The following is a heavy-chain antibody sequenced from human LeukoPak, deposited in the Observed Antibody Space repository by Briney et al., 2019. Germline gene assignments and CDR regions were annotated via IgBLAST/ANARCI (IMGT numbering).Heavy chain of an antibody. D-gene: IGHD1-26*01. Sequence: GGSLRLSCAASGFTFDDYAMHWVRQAPGKGLEWVSGISWNSGSIGYADSVKGRFTISRDNAKNSLYLQMNSLRAEDTALYYCAKGLRPYSGSPIGYWGQGTLVTVSS. J-gene: IGHJ4*02. V-gene: IGHV3-9*01. CDR1: GFTFDDYA. CDR2: ISWNSGSI. CDR3: AKGLRPYSGSPIGY.